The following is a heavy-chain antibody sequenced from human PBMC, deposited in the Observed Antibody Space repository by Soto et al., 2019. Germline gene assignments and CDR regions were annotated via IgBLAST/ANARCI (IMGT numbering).Heavy chain of an antibody. V-gene: IGHV3-74*03. Sequence: EVQLVESGGDLVQPGGSLRLSCAASGFTFSGHWMHWVRQVPGKGLEWVSRINTDGGSSAYADSVKGRFTISRDNAKNTLYLQMNGLRAEDTAVYYCAREGGYCSRTSCYRRAFDTWGQGTTVTVSS. CDR2: INTDGGSS. D-gene: IGHD2-2*01. J-gene: IGHJ3*02. CDR1: GFTFSGHW. CDR3: AREGGYCSRTSCYRRAFDT.